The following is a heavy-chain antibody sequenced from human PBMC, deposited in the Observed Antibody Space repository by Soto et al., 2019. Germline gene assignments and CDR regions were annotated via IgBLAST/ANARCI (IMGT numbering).Heavy chain of an antibody. V-gene: IGHV3-30*03. Sequence: PAGSLRLSCTASGFTFSSYDMHWVRQAPGKGLEWVAVISYDGSNKYYAESVKGRVAISRDNTKNTLYLQMNSLRAEDRAVYYCAIDGVYYDSSGYYFNDYWGKGTLVTVSS. CDR3: AIDGVYYDSSGYYFNDY. D-gene: IGHD3-22*01. CDR1: GFTFSSYD. CDR2: ISYDGSNK. J-gene: IGHJ4*02.